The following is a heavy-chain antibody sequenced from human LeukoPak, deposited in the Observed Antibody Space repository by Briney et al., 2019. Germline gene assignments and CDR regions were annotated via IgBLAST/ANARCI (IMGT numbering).Heavy chain of an antibody. Sequence: GGSLRLSCAASGFTFSRHAMSWVRQAPGKGLEWVSTTGLNSVNTLCTESVQGRFSISRDNSKNTLDLQMDNLRVDDTAVYYCAKGDDIGKHPTRAYYFDTWGQGTLVTVSS. V-gene: IGHV3-23*01. J-gene: IGHJ4*02. CDR2: TGLNSVNT. D-gene: IGHD5-24*01. CDR1: GFTFSRHA. CDR3: AKGDDIGKHPTRAYYFDT.